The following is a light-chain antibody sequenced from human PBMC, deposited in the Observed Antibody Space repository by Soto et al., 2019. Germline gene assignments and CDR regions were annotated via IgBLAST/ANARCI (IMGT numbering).Light chain of an antibody. V-gene: IGLV3-1*01. Sequence: SYELTQPPSVSVSPGQTASITCSGHKLGNKYACWYQQKPGQSPVLVIYQDTKRPSGIPERFSGSNSGNTATLTISGTQAMDEADYFCQAWDSSTVAFGGGTKVTVL. J-gene: IGLJ2*01. CDR3: QAWDSSTVA. CDR2: QDT. CDR1: KLGNKY.